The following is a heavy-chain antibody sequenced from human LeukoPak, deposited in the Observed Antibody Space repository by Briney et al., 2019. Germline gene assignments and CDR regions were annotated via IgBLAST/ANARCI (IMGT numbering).Heavy chain of an antibody. J-gene: IGHJ6*03. CDR2: IYNTGTT. CDR3: VRHHCSGGSCYPQNYYYYYMDV. CDR1: DDSISTGNYF. D-gene: IGHD2-15*01. V-gene: IGHV4-39*01. Sequence: SETLSLTCTVSDDSISTGNYFWGWIRQPPGKDLEWIGKIYNTGTTYYNPSLESRVTLSVDTSRKQFSLNLKYATAADTAVYYCVRHHCSGGSCYPQNYYYYYMDVWGKGTTVTVSS.